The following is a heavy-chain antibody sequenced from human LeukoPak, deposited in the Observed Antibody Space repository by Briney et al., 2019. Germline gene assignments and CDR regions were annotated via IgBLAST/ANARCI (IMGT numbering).Heavy chain of an antibody. D-gene: IGHD3-10*01. V-gene: IGHV4-38-2*02. CDR2: IYHSGST. CDR3: ARNRDYYGSGSYSDY. CDR1: GYSISSGYY. Sequence: PSETLSLTCTVSGYSISSGYYWGWIRQPPGKGLEWIGSIYHSGSTYYNPSLKSRVTISVDTSKNQFSLKLSSVTAADTAVYYCARNRDYYGSGSYSDYWGQGTLVTVSS. J-gene: IGHJ4*02.